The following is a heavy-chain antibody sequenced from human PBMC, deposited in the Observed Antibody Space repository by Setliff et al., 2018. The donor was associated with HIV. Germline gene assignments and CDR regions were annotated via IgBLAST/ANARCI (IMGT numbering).Heavy chain of an antibody. CDR1: GFTFINYA. V-gene: IGHV3-23*01. D-gene: IGHD3-22*01. CDR2: ILSTGERT. CDR3: AKELAASGLGYFDS. J-gene: IGHJ4*02. Sequence: PGGSLRLSCVASGFTFINYAMSWVRQAPGEGLEWVSAILSTGERTFYADSVKGRFTISRDNSKNTVYLQMNSLRAEDTAEYYCAKELAASGLGYFDSWGRGILVTVSS.